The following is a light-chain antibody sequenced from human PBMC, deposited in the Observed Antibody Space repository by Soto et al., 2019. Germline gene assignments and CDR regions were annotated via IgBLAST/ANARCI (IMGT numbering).Light chain of an antibody. V-gene: IGKV1-27*01. CDR3: QKYNSAPYT. J-gene: IGKJ2*01. CDR2: GAS. Sequence: DIQMTQSPSSLSASVGDRVTITCRASQGINSYLAWYQQKPGKVPQLLIYGASTLQSGVPTRFSGSGSGTDFILTISSLQPEDVATYYCQKYNSAPYTFGQGTKLEIK. CDR1: QGINSY.